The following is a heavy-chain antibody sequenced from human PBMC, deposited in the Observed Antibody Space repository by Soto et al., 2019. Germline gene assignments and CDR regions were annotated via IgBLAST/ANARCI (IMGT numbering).Heavy chain of an antibody. CDR2: ISGSGGST. D-gene: IGHD2-2*01. J-gene: IGHJ6*03. V-gene: IGHV3-23*01. Sequence: EVQLLESGGGLVQPGGSLRLSCAASGFTFSSYAMSWVRQAPGKGLEWVSDISGSGGSTYYADSVKGRFTISRDNSKNTLYLQMISLRAEDTAVYYCAKGGTSCYICYYYYMDVWGKGTTVTVSS. CDR3: AKGGTSCYICYYYYMDV. CDR1: GFTFSSYA.